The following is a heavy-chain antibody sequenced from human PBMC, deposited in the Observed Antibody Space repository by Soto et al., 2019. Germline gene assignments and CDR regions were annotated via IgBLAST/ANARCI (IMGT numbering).Heavy chain of an antibody. CDR2: ISYDGSNK. D-gene: IGHD6-19*01. V-gene: IGHV3-30*03. J-gene: IGHJ4*02. Sequence: QVQLVESGGGVVQPGRSLRLSCAASGFTFSSYGMHWVRQAPGKGLEWVAVISYDGSNKYYADSVKGRFTISRDISKNTLYLQMNSLRAEDTAVYYCASSGSYDWGQGTLVTVSS. CDR3: ASSGSYD. CDR1: GFTFSSYG.